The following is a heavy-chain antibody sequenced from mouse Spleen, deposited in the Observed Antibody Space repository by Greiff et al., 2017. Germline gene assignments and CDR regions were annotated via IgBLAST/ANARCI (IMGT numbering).Heavy chain of an antibody. Sequence: EVKLVESGPGLVKPSQSLSLTCSVTGYSITSGYYWNWIRQFPGNKLEWMGYISYDGSNNYNPSLKNRISITRDTSKNQFFLKLNSVTTEDTATYYCAGSSYVDYWGQGTTLTVSS. CDR1: GYSITSGYY. D-gene: IGHD1-1*01. CDR3: AGSSYVDY. J-gene: IGHJ2*01. V-gene: IGHV3-6*01. CDR2: ISYDGSN.